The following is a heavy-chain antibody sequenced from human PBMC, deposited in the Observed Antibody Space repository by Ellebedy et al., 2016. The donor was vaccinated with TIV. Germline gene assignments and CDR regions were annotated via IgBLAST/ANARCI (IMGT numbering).Heavy chain of an antibody. D-gene: IGHD1-7*01. J-gene: IGHJ4*02. CDR1: GFIFSNYG. Sequence: GGSLRLSXAASGFIFSNYGMHWVRQAPGKGLEWAAVIWYDGSNKYYADSVKGRFTISRDNSKNTLYLQMNSLRAEDTAVYYCAKDLITGTARRGTVPDSWGQGTLVTVSS. CDR3: AKDLITGTARRGTVPDS. V-gene: IGHV3-33*06. CDR2: IWYDGSNK.